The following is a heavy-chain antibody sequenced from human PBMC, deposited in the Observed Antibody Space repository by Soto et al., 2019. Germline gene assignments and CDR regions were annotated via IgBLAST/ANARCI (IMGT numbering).Heavy chain of an antibody. D-gene: IGHD3-16*01. CDR3: AESDRGSMDV. Sequence: QVQLVESGGGVVQPGRSLRLSCAASGFTFSSYAMHWVRQAPGKGLEWVAVISYDGSNKYYADSVKGRFTISSDNSKNTLYLQMNSLRAEDTAVYYCAESDRGSMDVWGQGTTVTVSS. V-gene: IGHV3-30-3*01. CDR1: GFTFSSYA. J-gene: IGHJ6*02. CDR2: ISYDGSNK.